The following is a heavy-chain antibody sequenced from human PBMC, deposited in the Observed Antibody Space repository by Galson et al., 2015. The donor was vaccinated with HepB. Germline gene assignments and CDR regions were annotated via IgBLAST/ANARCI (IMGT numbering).Heavy chain of an antibody. V-gene: IGHV4-59*01. CDR2: IYYSGST. D-gene: IGHD5-18*01. J-gene: IGHJ4*02. Sequence: ETLSLTCTVSGGSISSYYWSWIRQPPGKGLEWIGYIYYSGSTNYNPSLKSRVTISVDTSKNQFSLKLSSVTAADTAVYYCARSRTWIQLWQLDYWGQGTLVTVSS. CDR3: ARSRTWIQLWQLDY. CDR1: GGSISSYY.